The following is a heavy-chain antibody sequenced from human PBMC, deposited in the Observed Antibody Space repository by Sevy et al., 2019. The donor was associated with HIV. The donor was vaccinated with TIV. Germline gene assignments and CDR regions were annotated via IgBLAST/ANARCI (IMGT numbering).Heavy chain of an antibody. J-gene: IGHJ5*02. Sequence: GGSLRLSCVASGFTFSSYWMSWVRQAPGKGLEWVANMKQDGSEKHYVDSVKGRFTISGDNAKNSLYLQMNSLRVDDTAVYYCATLYTSGWYLSFDPWGQGTLVTVSS. CDR1: GFTFSSYW. CDR2: MKQDGSEK. D-gene: IGHD6-19*01. V-gene: IGHV3-7*01. CDR3: ATLYTSGWYLSFDP.